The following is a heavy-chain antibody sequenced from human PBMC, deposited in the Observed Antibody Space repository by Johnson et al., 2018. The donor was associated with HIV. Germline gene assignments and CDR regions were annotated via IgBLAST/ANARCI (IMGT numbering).Heavy chain of an antibody. Sequence: VQLVESGGGLVQPGGSLRLSCVGSGFTLTDHYMDWVRQAPGKGLEWVANINQDGSEKYYVDSVKGRFTVSRDNAKNSLYLQMSSLRAVDTAIYYCARKGDAFDIWGQGTMVTVSS. CDR1: GFTLTDHY. J-gene: IGHJ3*02. V-gene: IGHV3-7*05. CDR3: ARKGDAFDI. CDR2: INQDGSEK.